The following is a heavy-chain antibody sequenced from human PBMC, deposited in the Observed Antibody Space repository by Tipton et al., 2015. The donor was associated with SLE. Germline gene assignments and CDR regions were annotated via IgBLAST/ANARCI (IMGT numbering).Heavy chain of an antibody. CDR1: GASLRHGSYY. Sequence: TLSLTCTVLGASLRHGSYYWTWIRQPAGKGPEWIGRIYTGGRTIHNPSLNSRVTMSLDTSKSQFSLKLTSVTAADTAVYYCARDWGGGALDFWGQGTLVTVSS. CDR3: ARDWGGGALDF. D-gene: IGHD2-21*01. V-gene: IGHV4-61*02. J-gene: IGHJ4*02. CDR2: IYTGGRT.